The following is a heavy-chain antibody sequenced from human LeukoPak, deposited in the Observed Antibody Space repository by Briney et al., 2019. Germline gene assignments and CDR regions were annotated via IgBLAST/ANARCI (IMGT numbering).Heavy chain of an antibody. CDR2: ISYSGST. Sequence: SETLSLTCTVSGGSISSSSSYWGWIRQPPGKGLEWIASISYSGSTYYKSSLKSRVTISVDTSKIQFSLKLRSVTAADMAVYYCARRGSSGRSFDYWGQGTLVTVSS. J-gene: IGHJ4*02. CDR1: GGSISSSSSY. V-gene: IGHV4-39*01. CDR3: ARRGSSGRSFDY. D-gene: IGHD6-19*01.